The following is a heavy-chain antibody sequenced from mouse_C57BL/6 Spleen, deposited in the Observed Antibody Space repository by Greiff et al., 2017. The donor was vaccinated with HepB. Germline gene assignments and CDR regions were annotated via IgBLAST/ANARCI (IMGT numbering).Heavy chain of an antibody. CDR3: ASYYYGSPWFAY. J-gene: IGHJ3*01. D-gene: IGHD1-1*01. CDR1: GYTFTDYN. CDR2: INPNNGGT. Sequence: EVKLQQSGPELVKPGASVKIPCKASGYTFTDYNMDWVKQSHGKSLEWIGDINPNNGGTIYNQKFKGKATLTVDKSSSTAYMELRSLTSEDTAVYYCASYYYGSPWFAYWGQGTLVTVSA. V-gene: IGHV1-18*01.